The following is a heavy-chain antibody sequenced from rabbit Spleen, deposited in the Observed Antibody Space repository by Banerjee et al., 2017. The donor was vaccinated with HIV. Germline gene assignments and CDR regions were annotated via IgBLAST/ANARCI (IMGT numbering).Heavy chain of an antibody. D-gene: IGHD4-1*01. CDR1: GFDFSNYG. V-gene: IGHV1S47*01. Sequence: QEQLVESGGGLVQPGGSLKLSCKASGFDFSNYGVSWVRQAPGKGLEWIGYIDPLFGTTYYANWVNGRFTISSHNAQNTLYLQLNSLTAADTATYFCVREVAAKFNLWGPGTLVTVS. J-gene: IGHJ4*01. CDR3: VREVAAKFNL. CDR2: IDPLFGTT.